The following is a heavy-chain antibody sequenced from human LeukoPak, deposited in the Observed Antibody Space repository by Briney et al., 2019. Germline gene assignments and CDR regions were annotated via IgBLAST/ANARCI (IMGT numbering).Heavy chain of an antibody. V-gene: IGHV4-59*01. CDR1: GGSISSYY. D-gene: IGHD5-12*01. CDR2: IYYSGST. J-gene: IGHJ6*03. Sequence: SETLSLTCTVSGGSISSYYWSWIRQPPGKGLEWIGYIYYSGSTNYNPSLKSRVTISVDTSKNQFSLRLTSVTAADTAVYYCAREGGYDGFYYYMDVWGKGTTVTISS. CDR3: AREGGYDGFYYYMDV.